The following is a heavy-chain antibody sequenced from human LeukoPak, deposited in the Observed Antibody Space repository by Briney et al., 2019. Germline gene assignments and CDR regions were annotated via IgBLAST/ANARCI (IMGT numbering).Heavy chain of an antibody. V-gene: IGHV3-43*02. CDR2: ISGDGGST. J-gene: IGHJ1*01. CDR3: AKDMGYRGNPEYFQH. CDR1: GFTFDDYA. D-gene: IGHD4-23*01. Sequence: GGSLRLSCAASGFTFDDYAMHWVRQAPGKGLEWVSLISGDGGSTYYADSVKGRFTISRDNSKNSLYLQMNSLRTEDTALYYCAKDMGYRGNPEYFQHWGEGTLVTVSS.